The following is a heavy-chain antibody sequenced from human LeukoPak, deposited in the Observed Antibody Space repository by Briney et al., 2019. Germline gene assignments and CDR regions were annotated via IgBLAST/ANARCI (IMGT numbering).Heavy chain of an antibody. CDR3: ARLPAAIIFDY. V-gene: IGHV4-39*01. J-gene: IGHJ4*02. CDR1: GGSIGSSSYY. CDR2: IYYSGST. Sequence: SETLSLTCTVSGGSIGSSSYYWGWIRRPPGKGLEWIGSIYYSGSTYYNPSLKSRVTISVDTSKNQFSLKLSSVTAADTAVYYCARLPAAIIFDYWGQGTLVTVSS. D-gene: IGHD2-2*01.